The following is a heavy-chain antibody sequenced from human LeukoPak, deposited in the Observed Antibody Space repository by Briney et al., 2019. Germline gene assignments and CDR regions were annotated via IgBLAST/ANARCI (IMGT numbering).Heavy chain of an antibody. CDR3: VRHDGRGGATMGAFDS. D-gene: IGHD4/OR15-4a*01. J-gene: IGHJ5*01. CDR2: IYYSGST. CDR1: GGSVSSGSYY. V-gene: IGHV4-61*01. Sequence: SETLSLTCTVSGGSVSSGSYYWSWIRQPPGKGLEWIGYIYYSGSTNYNPSLKSRVTISVDTSKNQFTLQLNSVTAADTAVYYCVRHDGRGGATMGAFDSWGQGSLVTVSS.